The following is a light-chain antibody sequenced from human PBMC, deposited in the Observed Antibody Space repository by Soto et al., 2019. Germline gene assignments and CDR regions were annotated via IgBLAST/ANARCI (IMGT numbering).Light chain of an antibody. Sequence: EIVLTQSPATLSLSPGERATLSCRASQSVSSYLAWYQQKPGQAPRLLIYDASNRATGIPARFSGSGSGTDFTLTISSLEPEDFEVYYCQQRRHWHPNFGGGTKVDI. CDR2: DAS. J-gene: IGKJ4*01. CDR3: QQRRHWHPN. V-gene: IGKV3-11*01. CDR1: QSVSSY.